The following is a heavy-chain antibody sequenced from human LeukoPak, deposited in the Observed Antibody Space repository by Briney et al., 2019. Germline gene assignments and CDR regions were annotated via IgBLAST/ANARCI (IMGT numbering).Heavy chain of an antibody. Sequence: SETLSLTCTVSGDSITRVSYHWNWIRQPAGKGLEWIGSIYVSGKTRYKPSLKSRVTISFDTSKNQFSMNLIAMTAADTAVYYCARDYFDSSLYLGFWGQGILVTVSS. V-gene: IGHV4-61*02. CDR2: IYVSGKT. CDR1: GDSITRVSYH. CDR3: ARDYFDSSLYLGF. D-gene: IGHD3-22*01. J-gene: IGHJ4*02.